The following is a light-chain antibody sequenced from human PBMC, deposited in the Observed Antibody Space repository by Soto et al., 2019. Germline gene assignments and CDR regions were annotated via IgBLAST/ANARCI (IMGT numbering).Light chain of an antibody. V-gene: IGKV3-15*01. J-gene: IGKJ5*01. CDR2: GIS. CDR1: QRVGSN. Sequence: ELVLTQSPATLSLSPGERATLSCRASQRVGSNFLAWYQQKPGQAPRLLIYGISARATGVPDRFSGSGSGTEFTLTTSSRQSEDYAAYYCRQYTSWPITFGQGTRLEIK. CDR3: RQYTSWPIT.